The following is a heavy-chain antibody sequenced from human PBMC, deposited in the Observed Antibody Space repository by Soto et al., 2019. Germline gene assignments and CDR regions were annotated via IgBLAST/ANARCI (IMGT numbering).Heavy chain of an antibody. CDR1: GFTFSSYA. V-gene: IGHV3-23*01. D-gene: IGHD3-10*01. CDR3: AKDKMDYYGSGSYYNYWTFDY. Sequence: GGSLRLSCAASGFTFSSYAMSWVRQAPGKGLEWVSAISGSGGSTYYADSVKGRFTISRDNSKNTLYLQMNSLRAEDTAVYYCAKDKMDYYGSGSYYNYWTFDYWGQGTLVTVS. CDR2: ISGSGGST. J-gene: IGHJ4*02.